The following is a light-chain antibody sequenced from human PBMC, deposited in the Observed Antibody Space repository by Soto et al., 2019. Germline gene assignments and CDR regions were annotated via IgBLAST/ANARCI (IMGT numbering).Light chain of an antibody. V-gene: IGLV2-14*01. J-gene: IGLJ2*01. Sequence: QSVLTQPASMSGSPGQSITISCTGTSSDVGGYNYVSWYQQHPGKAPKLMIYDVSNRPSGVSNRFSGSKSGNTASLTISGLQPEDEADYYCSSYTSSSTLVVFGGGTKVTVL. CDR1: SSDVGGYNY. CDR2: DVS. CDR3: SSYTSSSTLVV.